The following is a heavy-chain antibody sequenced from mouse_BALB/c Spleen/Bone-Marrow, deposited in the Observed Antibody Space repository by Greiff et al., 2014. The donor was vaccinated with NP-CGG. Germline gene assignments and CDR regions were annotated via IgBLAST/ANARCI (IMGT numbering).Heavy chain of an antibody. CDR1: GYTFSNYW. D-gene: IGHD2-14*01. V-gene: IGHV1-9*01. J-gene: IGHJ4*01. Sequence: QVQLQQSGAELMKPGASVKISCKATGYTFSNYWIEWVKQRPGHGLEWIGEILPGSGCTIYNEKFKGKATFTADTSSNTAYMQLSSLTSEDSAVYYCARSRRYDGPTDYWGQGTSVTVSS. CDR2: ILPGSGCT. CDR3: ARSRRYDGPTDY.